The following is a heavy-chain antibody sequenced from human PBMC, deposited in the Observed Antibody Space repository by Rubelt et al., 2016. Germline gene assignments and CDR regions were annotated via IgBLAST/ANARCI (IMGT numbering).Heavy chain of an antibody. CDR2: INAGNGNT. CDR3: ARSKDTAMVTDADWYFDL. Sequence: QVQLVQSGAEVKKPGASVKVSCKASGYTFTSYAMHWVRQAPGQRLEWMGWINAGNGNTKFSQKFQGRVTITSDTSASTAYMELSSLRSGDTAVYYCARSKDTAMVTDADWYFDLWGRGTLVTVSS. V-gene: IGHV1-3*01. D-gene: IGHD5-18*01. CDR1: GYTFTSYA. J-gene: IGHJ2*01.